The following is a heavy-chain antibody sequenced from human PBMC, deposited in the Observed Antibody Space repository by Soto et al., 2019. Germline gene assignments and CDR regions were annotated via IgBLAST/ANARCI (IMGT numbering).Heavy chain of an antibody. CDR2: IIPILGIA. D-gene: IGHD1-26*01. V-gene: IGHV1-69*02. CDR3: ASDWGGSYYD. CDR1: GGTFSSYT. Sequence: QVQLVQSGAEVKKPGSSVKVSCKASGGTFSSYTISWVRQAPGQGLEWMGRIIPILGIANYAQKFQGRVTITADKSASTAYTELSSLRSEDTAVYYCASDWGGSYYDWGQGTLVTVSS. J-gene: IGHJ4*02.